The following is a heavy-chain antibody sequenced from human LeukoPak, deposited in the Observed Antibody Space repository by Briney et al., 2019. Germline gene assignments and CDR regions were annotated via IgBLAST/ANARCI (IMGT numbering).Heavy chain of an antibody. CDR1: GYIFADYF. CDR3: ARDVSSTSNWEFDY. V-gene: IGHV1-2*06. J-gene: IGHJ4*02. D-gene: IGHD1-26*01. Sequence: ASVKVSCKTSGYIFADYFIHWVRQAPGQGLEWMGRINVNSGGTEYEQKLQGRVTMTRDTSISTAYVEVNWLISDDTAIYYCARDVSSTSNWEFDYWGQGTLVTVS. CDR2: INVNSGGT.